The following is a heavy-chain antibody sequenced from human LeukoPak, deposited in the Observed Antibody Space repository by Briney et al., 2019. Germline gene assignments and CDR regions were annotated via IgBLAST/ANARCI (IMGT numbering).Heavy chain of an antibody. CDR2: IWYDGSNK. V-gene: IGHV3-33*01. CDR3: ARDPQGPTDNWGVLGY. J-gene: IGHJ4*02. D-gene: IGHD7-27*01. CDR1: GFTFSSYG. Sequence: QSGGSLRLSCAASGFTFSSYGMHWVRQAPGKGLEWVAVIWYDGSNKYYADSVKGRFTISRDNSKNTLYLQMNSLRAEDTAVYYCARDPQGPTDNWGVLGYWGQGTLVTVSS.